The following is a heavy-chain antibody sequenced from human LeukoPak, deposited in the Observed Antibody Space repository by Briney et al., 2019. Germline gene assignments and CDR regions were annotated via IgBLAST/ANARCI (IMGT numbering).Heavy chain of an antibody. Sequence: GGSLRLSCAASGFTFNTHWMHWVRQAPGKGLVWVSRINTDGSSTSYADSVKGRFTISRDNAKNTLYLQMNSLRAEDTAVYYCAGIRAAAGTFDYWGQGTLVTVSS. CDR3: AGIRAAAGTFDY. CDR2: INTDGSST. D-gene: IGHD6-13*01. CDR1: GFTFNTHW. V-gene: IGHV3-74*01. J-gene: IGHJ4*02.